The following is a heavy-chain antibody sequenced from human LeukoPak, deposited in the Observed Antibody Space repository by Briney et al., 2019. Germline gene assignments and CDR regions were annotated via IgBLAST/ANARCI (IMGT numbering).Heavy chain of an antibody. J-gene: IGHJ6*03. V-gene: IGHV1-69*05. D-gene: IGHD1-1*01. Sequence: ASVKVSCKASEGTFSAYTVSWVRQAPGQGLEWMGGNIPMFRKPNYAQKFQGRVTITTDESTSTAYMELSSLRSEDTAVYYCAGEVQKYYYYHMDVWGKGTTVTVSS. CDR1: EGTFSAYT. CDR3: AGEVQKYYYYHMDV. CDR2: NIPMFRKP.